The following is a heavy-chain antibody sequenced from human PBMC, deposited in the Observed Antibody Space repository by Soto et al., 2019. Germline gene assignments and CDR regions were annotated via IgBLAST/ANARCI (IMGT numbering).Heavy chain of an antibody. Sequence: GGSLRLSCAASGFTVSSNYMSWVRQAPGKGLEWVSVIYSGGSTYCADSVKGRFTISRDNSKNTLYLQMNSLRAEDTAVYYCARGGAVGHDFWSGSADAFDIWGQGTMVTVSS. V-gene: IGHV3-66*01. CDR2: IYSGGST. CDR3: ARGGAVGHDFWSGSADAFDI. J-gene: IGHJ3*02. D-gene: IGHD3-3*01. CDR1: GFTVSSNY.